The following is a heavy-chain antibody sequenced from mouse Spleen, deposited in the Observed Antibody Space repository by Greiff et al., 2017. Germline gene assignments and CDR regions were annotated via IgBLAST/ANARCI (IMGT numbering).Heavy chain of an antibody. Sequence: EVKLVESGGGLVQPGGSLKLSCATSGFTFSDYYMYWVRQTPEKRLEWVAYISNGGGSTYYPDTVKGRFTISRDNAKNTLYLHMSRLKSEDTAMYYCARDGNHGSMDYWGQGTSVTVSS. CDR2: ISNGGGST. J-gene: IGHJ4*01. CDR3: ARDGNHGSMDY. CDR1: GFTFSDYY. V-gene: IGHV5-12*02. D-gene: IGHD2-1*01.